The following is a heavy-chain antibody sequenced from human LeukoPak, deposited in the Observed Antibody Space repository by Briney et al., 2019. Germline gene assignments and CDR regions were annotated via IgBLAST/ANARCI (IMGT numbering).Heavy chain of an antibody. CDR2: INLSGST. D-gene: IGHD3-16*01. CDR3: ASPYDYYAFDI. J-gene: IGHJ3*02. CDR1: GGSLSGYY. V-gene: IGHV4-34*01. Sequence: PSQTLSLTCAVYGGSLSGYYWSWIRQPPRKGLEWNGEINLSGSTNNNPPLKSRVTTSVETPKNHFSLKLSSVTGADTAVYYCASPYDYYAFDIWGQGTMVTVSS.